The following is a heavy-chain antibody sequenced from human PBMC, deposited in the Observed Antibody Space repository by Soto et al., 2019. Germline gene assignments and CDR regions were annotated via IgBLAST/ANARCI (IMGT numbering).Heavy chain of an antibody. Sequence: GGSLRLSCAASGFTFSSYSMNWVRQAPGKGLEWVSSISSSSSYIYYADSVKGRFTISRDNAKNSLYLQMNSLRAEDTAVYYCARDDCSGGSCYGNYYYYYYMDVWGKGTTVTVSS. J-gene: IGHJ6*03. CDR1: GFTFSSYS. CDR3: ARDDCSGGSCYGNYYYYYYMDV. CDR2: ISSSSSYI. V-gene: IGHV3-21*01. D-gene: IGHD2-15*01.